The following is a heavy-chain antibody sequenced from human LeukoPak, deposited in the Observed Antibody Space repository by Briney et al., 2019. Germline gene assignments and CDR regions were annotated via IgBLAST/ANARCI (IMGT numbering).Heavy chain of an antibody. CDR1: GGSFSGYY. V-gene: IGHV4-59*01. Sequence: SETLSLTCAVYGGSFSGYYWSWIRQPPGKGLEWIGYIYYSGSTNYNPSLKSRVTISVDTSKNQFSLKLSSVTAADTAVYYCARDGGGIDYWGQGTLVTVSS. CDR3: ARDGGGIDY. CDR2: IYYSGST. D-gene: IGHD2-15*01. J-gene: IGHJ4*02.